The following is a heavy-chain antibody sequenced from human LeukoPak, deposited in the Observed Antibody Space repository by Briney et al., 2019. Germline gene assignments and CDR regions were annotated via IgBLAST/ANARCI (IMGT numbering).Heavy chain of an antibody. V-gene: IGHV4-4*09. CDR1: GGSISTYY. CDR2: IHASGPT. CDR3: ARPYYYDSRIDP. D-gene: IGHD3-22*01. J-gene: IGHJ5*02. Sequence: PSETLSLTCTVSGGSISTYYWSWIRRPPEKGLEWIAYIHASGPTNYNPSLKSRITISVDTSKNQFSQKLSSVTAADTAVYYCARPYYYDSRIDPWGQGILVTVSS.